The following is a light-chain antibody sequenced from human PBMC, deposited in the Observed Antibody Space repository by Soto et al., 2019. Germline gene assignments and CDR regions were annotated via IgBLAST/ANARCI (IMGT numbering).Light chain of an antibody. J-gene: IGKJ1*01. CDR1: QSVSSNY. V-gene: IGKV3-20*01. CDR3: HQYNNWHPWT. Sequence: EILFTQSPGTLSLSPGERATLSCRASQSVSSNYLAWYQQKPGQAPRLIIYGASSRANGIPDRFSGSGSGTEFTLTISSLQSEDFAFYYCHQYNNWHPWTFGQGTKVDIK. CDR2: GAS.